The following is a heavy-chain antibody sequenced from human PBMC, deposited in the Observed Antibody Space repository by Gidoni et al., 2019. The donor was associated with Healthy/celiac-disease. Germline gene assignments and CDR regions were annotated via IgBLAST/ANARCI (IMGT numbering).Heavy chain of an antibody. J-gene: IGHJ4*02. V-gene: IGHV3-20*04. CDR1: GFTFVDYV. CDR2: INWNGGST. CDR3: ARDSGKYYYDSSGYYPPGA. D-gene: IGHD3-22*01. Sequence: EVQLVESGGGVVRPGGSLRLSCAAAGFTFVDYVMRWVRQAPGKGLEWVSGINWNGGSTGYADSVKGRFTISRDNAKNSLYLQMNSLRAEDTALYYCARDSGKYYYDSSGYYPPGAWGQGTLVTVSS.